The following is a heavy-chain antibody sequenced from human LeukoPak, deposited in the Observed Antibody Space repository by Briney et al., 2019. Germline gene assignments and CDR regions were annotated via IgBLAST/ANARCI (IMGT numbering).Heavy chain of an antibody. CDR3: AREDDSYGSGSLDH. CDR2: IWYDGSNK. D-gene: IGHD3-10*01. CDR1: GLAVSSDG. J-gene: IGHJ4*01. Sequence: GRALRLSCAASGLAVSSDGMQWGRQGPGKGLEWVAVIWYDGSNKYYADSVKGRFTISRDNSKNTLYLQMNSLRAEDTALYYCAREDDSYGSGSLDHWGHRTLVTVSS. V-gene: IGHV3-33*01.